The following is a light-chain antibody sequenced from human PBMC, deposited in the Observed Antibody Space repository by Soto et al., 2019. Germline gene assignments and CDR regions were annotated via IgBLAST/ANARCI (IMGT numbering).Light chain of an antibody. CDR2: AAS. Sequence: DIQMTQSPSSLSASVGDRVTITCRASQSISSYLNWYQQKPGKAPKLLIYAASSLQSGVPSRFSGSGSGTDLPLTTSPPQPEYFASNYDQQSYSPPPLFGPGTNVDI. CDR1: QSISSY. J-gene: IGKJ3*01. CDR3: QQSYSPPPL. V-gene: IGKV1-39*01.